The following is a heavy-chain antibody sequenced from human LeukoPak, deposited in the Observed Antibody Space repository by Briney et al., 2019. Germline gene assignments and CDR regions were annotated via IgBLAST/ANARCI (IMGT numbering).Heavy chain of an antibody. J-gene: IGHJ4*02. CDR1: GFTFSSYA. CDR3: AKTRPLDSSSWSHGDY. CDR2: ISGSGDST. V-gene: IGHV3-23*01. D-gene: IGHD6-13*01. Sequence: GGSLRLSCAASGFTFSSYAMSWVRQAPGKGLEWVSAISGSGDSTYYGDSVKGRFTISRDNSKNTLYLQMNSLRAKDTAVYYCAKTRPLDSSSWSHGDYWGQGTLVTVSS.